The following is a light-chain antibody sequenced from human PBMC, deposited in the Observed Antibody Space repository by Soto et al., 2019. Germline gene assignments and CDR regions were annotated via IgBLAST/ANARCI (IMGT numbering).Light chain of an antibody. Sequence: QSVLTQPSSVSGSPGQSVTISCTGTISDFGSYKFVSWYQHHPGKVPKVIIYETSKRPSGVSDRFSGSKSGNTASLTISGLQAEDEADYYCFSFTSTNTHVFGSGTKVT. V-gene: IGLV2-23*01. J-gene: IGLJ1*01. CDR1: ISDFGSYKF. CDR2: ETS. CDR3: FSFTSTNTHV.